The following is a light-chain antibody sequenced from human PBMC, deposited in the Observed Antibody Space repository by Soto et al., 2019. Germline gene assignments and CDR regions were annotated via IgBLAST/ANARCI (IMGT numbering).Light chain of an antibody. V-gene: IGLV2-8*01. CDR1: SSDVGGYNY. Sequence: QSVLTQPPSASGSPGQSVTISCTGTSSDVGGYNYVSWYQQHPGKAPKLMIYEVSKRPSGVPDRFSGSKSGNTASLTVSGLQADDEADYYCSSYAGSKNCEVFGTGTKVTVL. CDR2: EVS. J-gene: IGLJ1*01. CDR3: SSYAGSKNCEV.